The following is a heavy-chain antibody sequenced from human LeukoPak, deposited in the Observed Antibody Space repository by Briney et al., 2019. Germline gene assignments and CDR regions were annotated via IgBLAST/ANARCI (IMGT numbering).Heavy chain of an antibody. CDR2: ISGSGGST. J-gene: IGHJ4*02. D-gene: IGHD6-19*01. CDR1: GFTFSSYA. Sequence: PGGSLRLSCAASGFTFSSYAMSWVRQAPGKGLEWVSAISGSGGSTYYADSVKGRFTISRDNSKNTLYLRMNSLRAEDTAVYYCPKTPYSSGSALSPSFDYWGQGTLVTVSS. V-gene: IGHV3-23*01. CDR3: PKTPYSSGSALSPSFDY.